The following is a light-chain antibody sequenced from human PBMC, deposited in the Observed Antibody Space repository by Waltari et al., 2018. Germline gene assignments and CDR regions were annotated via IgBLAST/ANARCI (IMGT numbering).Light chain of an antibody. Sequence: SYELTQSPSQSVSPGQTATITCSGDALPTEYVYWYQQKPGQAPVLIIYKDEERPTGILERFSVSSSGTTATLTISGGQAEDEADYYCQSADSSGTYYVFAAGTKVTVL. CDR1: ALPTEY. CDR2: KDE. V-gene: IGLV3-25*03. CDR3: QSADSSGTYYV. J-gene: IGLJ1*01.